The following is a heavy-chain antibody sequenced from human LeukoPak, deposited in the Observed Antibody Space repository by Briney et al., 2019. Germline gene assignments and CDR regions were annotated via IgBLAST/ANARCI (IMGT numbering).Heavy chain of an antibody. CDR2: ISSSSSYI. Sequence: GGSLRLSCAASGFTFSSYSMNWVRQAPGKGLEWVSSISSSSSYIYYADSVKGRFTISRHNAKNSLYLQMNNLRAEDTAVYYCARVPAGVIGMKDAFDIWGQGTMVTVSS. V-gene: IGHV3-21*01. J-gene: IGHJ3*02. D-gene: IGHD3-16*02. CDR3: ARVPAGVIGMKDAFDI. CDR1: GFTFSSYS.